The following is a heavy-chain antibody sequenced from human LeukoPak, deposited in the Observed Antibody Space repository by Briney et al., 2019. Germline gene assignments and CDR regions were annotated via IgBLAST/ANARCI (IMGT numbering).Heavy chain of an antibody. CDR3: VPSDSSGLD. CDR2: TNTDGSST. D-gene: IGHD3-22*01. V-gene: IGHV3-74*01. J-gene: IGHJ4*02. Sequence: GGSLRLSCEASGFTFSHIWMHWVRQAPGKGLVWVSRTNTDGSSTNYMDSVKCRFTISRDNAKNTIYLQMNSLRAEDTAVYYCVPSDSSGLDWGQGTLVTVSS. CDR1: GFTFSHIW.